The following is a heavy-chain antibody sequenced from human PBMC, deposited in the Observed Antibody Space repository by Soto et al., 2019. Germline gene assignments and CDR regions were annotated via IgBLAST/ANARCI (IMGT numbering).Heavy chain of an antibody. J-gene: IGHJ4*02. CDR1: GGTFSSYT. D-gene: IGHD6-19*01. V-gene: IGHV1-69*02. CDR3: ARSLAAMAIAVAGTYY. Sequence: KVSCKASGGTFSSYTISWVRQAPGQGLEWMGRIIPILGIANYAQKFQGRVTITADKSTSTAYMELSSLRSEDTAVYYCARSLAAMAIAVAGTYYWGQGTLVTVS. CDR2: IIPILGIA.